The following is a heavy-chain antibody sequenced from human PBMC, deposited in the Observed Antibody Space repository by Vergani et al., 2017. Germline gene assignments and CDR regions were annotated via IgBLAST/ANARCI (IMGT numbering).Heavy chain of an antibody. CDR3: ERVADFYSLWSRLRDL. D-gene: IGHD3-10*01. V-gene: IGHV4-59*01. J-gene: IGHJ5*02. CDR1: GGSMSGYY. Sequence: QVRLQESGPGLVKPSDTLSLTCSVSGGSMSGYYWSWIRQPPGKELEWIGYMYHSGSTNYNPSLETRVTISGDTSKNQFSLKLSSVTAADTAVYYCERVADFYSLWSRLRDLCGQGILVTVSS. CDR2: MYHSGST.